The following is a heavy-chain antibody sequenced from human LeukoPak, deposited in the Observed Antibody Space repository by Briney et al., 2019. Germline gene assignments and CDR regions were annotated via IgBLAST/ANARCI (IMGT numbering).Heavy chain of an antibody. J-gene: IGHJ6*03. Sequence: GGSLRLSCAASGFIFSSYSMNWVRQAPGEGLEWVANVKQDGSEKYSVDSVKGRFTISRDNAKNSVYLQMNSLRAEDTALYYCARLSAYYYGSQFYYYMDVWGKGTTVTVS. V-gene: IGHV3-7*01. CDR2: VKQDGSEK. D-gene: IGHD3-10*01. CDR3: ARLSAYYYGSQFYYYMDV. CDR1: GFIFSSYS.